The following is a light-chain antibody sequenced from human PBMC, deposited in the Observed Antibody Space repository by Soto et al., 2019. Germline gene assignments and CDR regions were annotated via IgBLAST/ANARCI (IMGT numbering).Light chain of an antibody. Sequence: EIVLTQSPATLSVSPGERATLSCRASQSVNKHLAWYQHKPGQAPRLLIYDTSYRATGIPARFSGSGSGTDFTLTISSLQPEDFATYYCQQSYSTPLTFGGGTKVDI. J-gene: IGKJ4*01. CDR3: QQSYSTPLT. CDR2: DTS. V-gene: IGKV3-11*01. CDR1: QSVNKH.